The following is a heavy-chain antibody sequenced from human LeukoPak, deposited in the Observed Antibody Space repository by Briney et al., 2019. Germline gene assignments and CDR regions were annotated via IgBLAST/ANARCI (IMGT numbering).Heavy chain of an antibody. J-gene: IGHJ4*02. CDR3: ARVRAGY. Sequence: SETLSLTCAVYGGSFSGYYWSWIRQPPGKGLEWIGEINHSGSTNYNPSLKSRVTISVDTSKNQFSLKLSSVTAADTAVYYCARVRAGYWGQGTLVTVSS. CDR1: GGSFSGYY. CDR2: INHSGST. V-gene: IGHV4-34*01.